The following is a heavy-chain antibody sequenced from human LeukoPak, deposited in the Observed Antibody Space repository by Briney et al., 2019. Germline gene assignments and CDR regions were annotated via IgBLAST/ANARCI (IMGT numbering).Heavy chain of an antibody. CDR3: ARESVDCSGGSCYSDSYYYYGMDV. CDR1: GFTVSSNY. D-gene: IGHD2-15*01. J-gene: IGHJ6*02. Sequence: GGSLRLSCAASGFTVSSNYMSWVRQAPGKGLEWVSVIYSGGSTYYADSVKGRFTISRDNSKNTLYLQMNSLRAEDTAVYYCARESVDCSGGSCYSDSYYYYGMDVWGQGTTVTVSS. V-gene: IGHV3-66*01. CDR2: IYSGGST.